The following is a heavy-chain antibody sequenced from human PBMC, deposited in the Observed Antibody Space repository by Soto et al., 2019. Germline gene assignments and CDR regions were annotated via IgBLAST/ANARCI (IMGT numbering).Heavy chain of an antibody. CDR1: GGSISSGGYY. J-gene: IGHJ4*02. CDR3: ARGRSSTSPYPIGY. Sequence: QVQRQESGPGLVKPSQSLSLTCTVSGGSISSGGYYWSWIRQHPGKGLEWIGYIYYSGSTYYNPSLKSRVTISVDTSKNQFSLKLSSVTAADTAVYYCARGRSSTSPYPIGYWGQGTLVTVSS. D-gene: IGHD2-2*01. CDR2: IYYSGST. V-gene: IGHV4-31*03.